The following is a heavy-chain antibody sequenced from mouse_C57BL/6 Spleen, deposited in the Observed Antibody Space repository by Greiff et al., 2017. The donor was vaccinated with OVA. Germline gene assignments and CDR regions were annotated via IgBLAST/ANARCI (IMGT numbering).Heavy chain of an antibody. V-gene: IGHV1-69*01. CDR2: IDPSDSYT. Sequence: VQLQQPGAELVMPGASVKLSCKASGYTFTSYWMHWVKQRPGQGLEWIGEIDPSDSYTNYNQKFKGKSTLTVDKSSSTAYMQLSSLTSEDSAVYYCARREAYDYDDYWGQGTTLTVSS. CDR1: GYTFTSYW. CDR3: ARREAYDYDDY. D-gene: IGHD2-4*01. J-gene: IGHJ2*01.